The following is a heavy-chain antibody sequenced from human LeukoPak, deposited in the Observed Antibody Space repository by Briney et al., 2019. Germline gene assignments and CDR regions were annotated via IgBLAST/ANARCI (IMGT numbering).Heavy chain of an antibody. CDR1: GSTFSSYA. CDR2: ISGSGGST. Sequence: GGSLRLSCAASGSTFSSYAMSWVRQAPGKGLEWVSAISGSGGSTYYADSVKGRFTISRDNSKNTLYLQMNSLRAEDTAVYYCAKDLMRYGSSCDAFDIWGQGTMVTVSS. D-gene: IGHD6-13*01. V-gene: IGHV3-23*01. J-gene: IGHJ3*02. CDR3: AKDLMRYGSSCDAFDI.